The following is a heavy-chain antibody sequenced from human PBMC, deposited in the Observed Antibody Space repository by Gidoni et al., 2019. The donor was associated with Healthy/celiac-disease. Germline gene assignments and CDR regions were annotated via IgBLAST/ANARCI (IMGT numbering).Heavy chain of an antibody. CDR1: GFTFSSYW. V-gene: IGHV3-7*03. Sequence: EVQLVESGGGLVQPGGSLRLSCAASGFTFSSYWMSWVRQAPGKGLEWVANIKQDGSEKYYVDSVKGRFPISRDNAKNSLYLQMNSLRAEDTAVYYCASVLRLMGATAPLRYWGQGTLVTVSS. CDR3: ASVLRLMGATAPLRY. CDR2: IKQDGSEK. D-gene: IGHD1-26*01. J-gene: IGHJ4*02.